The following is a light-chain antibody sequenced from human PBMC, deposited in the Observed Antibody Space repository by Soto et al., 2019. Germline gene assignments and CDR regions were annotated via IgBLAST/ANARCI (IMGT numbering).Light chain of an antibody. J-gene: IGKJ1*01. V-gene: IGKV1-5*01. Sequence: DIQMTQSPSTLSASVGGRVTITCRASQSVGTWVAWYQQKPGKAPKLLIYGASNLESGVPSRFSGSGYGTEFTLTITTPQPDDFATYFCQQYNRNTWSFGPGTKVDI. CDR3: QQYNRNTWS. CDR1: QSVGTW. CDR2: GAS.